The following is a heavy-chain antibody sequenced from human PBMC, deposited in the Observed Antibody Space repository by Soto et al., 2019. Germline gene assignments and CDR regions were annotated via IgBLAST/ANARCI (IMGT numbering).Heavy chain of an antibody. CDR1: GYTFTGYY. CDR2: INPNSGGT. Sequence: ASVKVSCKASGYTFTGYYMHWVRQAPGQGLEWMGWINPNSGGTNYAQKFQGRVTMTRATSISTAYLELSRLHTTAPAAAYLSRVRAGGVPRLVRVYWGQGTLVTVSS. D-gene: IGHD3-10*01. CDR3: SRVRAGGVPRLVRVY. V-gene: IGHV1-2*02. J-gene: IGHJ4*02.